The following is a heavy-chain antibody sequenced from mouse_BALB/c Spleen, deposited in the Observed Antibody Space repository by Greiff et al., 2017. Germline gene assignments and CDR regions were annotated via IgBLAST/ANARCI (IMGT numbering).Heavy chain of an antibody. CDR3: ARGGIDYGSSYGWFAY. D-gene: IGHD1-1*01. CDR1: GYSITSGYS. Sequence: EVKLQESGPDLVKPSQSLSLTCTVTGYSITSGYSWHWIRQFPGNKLEWMGYIHYSGSTNYNPSLKSRISITRDTSKNQFFLQLNSVTTEDTATYYCARGGIDYGSSYGWFAYWGQGTLVTVSA. J-gene: IGHJ3*01. CDR2: IHYSGST. V-gene: IGHV3-1*02.